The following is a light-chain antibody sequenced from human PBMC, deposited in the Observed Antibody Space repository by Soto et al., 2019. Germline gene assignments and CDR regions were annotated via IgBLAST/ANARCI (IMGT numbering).Light chain of an antibody. CDR3: QQYNDWPPGYT. Sequence: EIVMTQSPATLSVSPGDRATLSCRASQSVSSNLAWYQQRPGQAPRLLIYGASTRATGIPARFSGSGSGTEFTLTISSLQSEDFAVYYCQQYNDWPPGYTFGHGTKLEIK. V-gene: IGKV3-15*01. CDR2: GAS. J-gene: IGKJ2*01. CDR1: QSVSSN.